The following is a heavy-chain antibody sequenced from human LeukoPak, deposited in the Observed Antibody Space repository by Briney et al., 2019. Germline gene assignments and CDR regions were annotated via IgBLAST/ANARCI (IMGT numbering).Heavy chain of an antibody. Sequence: ASETLSLTCTVSGYSINSGYYWGWIRQPPGKGLEWIGSILHSGNTYYNPSLKSRVTISVATSKNQFSLKLSSVTAADTAVYYCVRPITGDDAFDIWGQGTMVTVSS. CDR1: GYSINSGYY. CDR2: ILHSGNT. CDR3: VRPITGDDAFDI. J-gene: IGHJ3*02. D-gene: IGHD1-20*01. V-gene: IGHV4-38-2*02.